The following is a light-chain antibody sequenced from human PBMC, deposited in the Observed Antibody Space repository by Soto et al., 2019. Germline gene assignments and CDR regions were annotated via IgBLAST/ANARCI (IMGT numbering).Light chain of an antibody. CDR1: QSVSSSY. V-gene: IGKV3-20*01. CDR3: QQYGSSGT. Sequence: EIRMTQSPATLSVSPGDNATLSCRASQSVSSSYLAWYQQKPGQAPRLLIYGASSRATGIPDRFSGSGSGTDFTLTISRLEPEDFAVYYCQQYGSSGTFGQGTKVDIK. CDR2: GAS. J-gene: IGKJ1*01.